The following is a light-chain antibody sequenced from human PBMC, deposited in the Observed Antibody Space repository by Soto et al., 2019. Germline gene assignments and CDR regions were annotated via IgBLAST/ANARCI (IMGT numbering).Light chain of an antibody. Sequence: ERVMTQSPATLSVSPGEGVTLSCRANQHVSSHLAWYQHKPGQAPRLLIHAASTRAPGVPVRFSGSGSGTEFTLTISNLQSEDFAVYYCQQYQSWPFPFGQGTKVDIK. CDR2: AAS. V-gene: IGKV3-15*01. CDR3: QQYQSWPFP. CDR1: QHVSSH. J-gene: IGKJ2*01.